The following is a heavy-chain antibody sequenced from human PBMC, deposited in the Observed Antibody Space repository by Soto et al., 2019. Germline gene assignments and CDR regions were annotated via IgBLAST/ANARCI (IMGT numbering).Heavy chain of an antibody. Sequence: PSETLSLTCGVYGGSFIGYYWSWRRQPPGKGLEWIGEINHSGSTNYNPSLKSRVTISVDTSKNQFSLKLSSVTAADTAVYYCARQPGIAARPSYYYYYYGMDVWGQGTTVTVSS. CDR3: ARQPGIAARPSYYYYYYGMDV. CDR2: INHSGST. CDR1: GGSFIGYY. D-gene: IGHD6-6*01. V-gene: IGHV4-34*01. J-gene: IGHJ6*02.